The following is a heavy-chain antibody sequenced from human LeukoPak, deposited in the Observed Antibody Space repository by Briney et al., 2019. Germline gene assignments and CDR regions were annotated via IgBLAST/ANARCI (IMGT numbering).Heavy chain of an antibody. Sequence: PGGSLRLSCTASGFTFSSYAMSWVRQAPGKGLEWVSAISGSGGSTYYADSVKGRFTISRDNSKNTLYLQMNSLRAEDTAVYYCAKDLQRMTEYYFDYWGQGTLVTVSS. CDR3: AKDLQRMTEYYFDY. J-gene: IGHJ4*02. V-gene: IGHV3-23*01. CDR2: ISGSGGST. CDR1: GFTFSSYA. D-gene: IGHD1-1*01.